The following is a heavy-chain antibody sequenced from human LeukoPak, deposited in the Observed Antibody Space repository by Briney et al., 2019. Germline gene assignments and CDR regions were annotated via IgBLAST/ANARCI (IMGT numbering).Heavy chain of an antibody. CDR3: ARALGYCSGGSCYEIDY. J-gene: IGHJ4*02. CDR1: GFTFSSYA. D-gene: IGHD2-15*01. Sequence: PGGSLRLSCAASGFTFSSYAMSWVRQAPGKGLEWVSAISGSGGSTYYADSVKGRFTISRDNSKNTLYLQMNSLRAEDTAVYYCARALGYCSGGSCYEIDYWGQGTLVTVSS. CDR2: ISGSGGST. V-gene: IGHV3-23*01.